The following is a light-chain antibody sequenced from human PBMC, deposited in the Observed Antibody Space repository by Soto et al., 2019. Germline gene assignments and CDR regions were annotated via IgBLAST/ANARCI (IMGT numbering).Light chain of an antibody. CDR1: QSVSSY. Sequence: EIVLTQSPGTLSLSPGERATLSCRASQSVSSYLAWYQQKPGQAPRLLIYAASTRATGIPARFSGGGSGTEFTLTISSLQSEDFAVYYCQQYNFWPRTFGQGTKVDIK. J-gene: IGKJ1*01. CDR2: AAS. CDR3: QQYNFWPRT. V-gene: IGKV3-15*01.